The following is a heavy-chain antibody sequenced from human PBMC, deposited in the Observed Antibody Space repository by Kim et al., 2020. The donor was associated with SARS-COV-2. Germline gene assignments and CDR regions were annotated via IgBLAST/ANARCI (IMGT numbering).Heavy chain of an antibody. CDR1: GFTFSSYG. V-gene: IGHV3-30*18. J-gene: IGHJ4*02. CDR3: AKDGSYRANWGHFDY. CDR2: ISYDGSNK. D-gene: IGHD7-27*01. Sequence: GGSLRLSCAASGFTFSSYGMHWVRQAPGKGLEWVAVISYDGSNKYYADSVKGRFTISRDNSKNTLYLQMNSLRAEDTAVYYCAKDGSYRANWGHFDYWGQGTLVTVSS.